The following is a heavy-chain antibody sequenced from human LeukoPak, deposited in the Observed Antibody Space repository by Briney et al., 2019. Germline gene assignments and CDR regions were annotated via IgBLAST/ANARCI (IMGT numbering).Heavy chain of an antibody. V-gene: IGHV3-7*01. CDR1: GFTFTNYW. D-gene: IGHD1-26*01. Sequence: PGGSLRLSCAVSGFTFTNYWMSWARQSPGKGLEWVANIYLDGSRAYYVDSVKGRFTISRDNAKNSLFLQMNSLSAEDTALYYCATYIVGPTLDYWGQGALVTVSS. CDR3: ATYIVGPTLDY. J-gene: IGHJ4*02. CDR2: IYLDGSRA.